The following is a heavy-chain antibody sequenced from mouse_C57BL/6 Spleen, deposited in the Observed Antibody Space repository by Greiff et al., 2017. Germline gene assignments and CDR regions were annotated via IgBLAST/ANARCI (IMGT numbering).Heavy chain of an antibody. CDR1: GYTFTSYW. Sequence: QVQLQQPGAELVKPGASVKVSCKASGYTFTSYWMHWVKQRPGQGLEWIGRIHPSDSDTNYNQKFKGKASLTVDNSSSTAYMQLSSLTSEDSAVYYCAITTVVASGPYYAMDDWGKGTSVTVSS. CDR2: IHPSDSDT. D-gene: IGHD1-1*01. CDR3: AITTVVASGPYYAMDD. V-gene: IGHV1-74*01. J-gene: IGHJ4*01.